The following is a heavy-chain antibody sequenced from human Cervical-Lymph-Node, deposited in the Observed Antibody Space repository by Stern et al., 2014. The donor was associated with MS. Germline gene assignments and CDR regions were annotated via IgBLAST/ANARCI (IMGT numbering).Heavy chain of an antibody. Sequence: QVQLVESGPGLVKPSETLSLTCTVSGYSISSGYFWGWIRQSPEKGLEWIATIYHSGNTYYRPSLRRRVTISVDMSKNQFSLKLSSVTAADTAVYYCARSVGVTEYFDNWGQGTLVTVSS. J-gene: IGHJ4*02. D-gene: IGHD2-21*02. V-gene: IGHV4-38-2*02. CDR2: IYHSGNT. CDR1: GYSISSGYF. CDR3: ARSVGVTEYFDN.